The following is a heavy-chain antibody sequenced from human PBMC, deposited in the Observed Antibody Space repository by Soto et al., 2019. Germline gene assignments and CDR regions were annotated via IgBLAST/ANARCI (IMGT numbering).Heavy chain of an antibody. J-gene: IGHJ4*02. CDR1: GYTFTSYY. CDR2: INPSGGST. V-gene: IGHV1-46*01. CDR3: AIENPEELLPLRYFDY. D-gene: IGHD1-26*01. Sequence: QVQLVQSGAEVKKPGASVKVSCKASGYTFTSYYMHWARQAPGQGLEWMGIINPSGGSTSYAQKFQGRVTMTRDTSTSTVYMELSSLRSEDTAVYYCAIENPEELLPLRYFDYWGQGTLVTVSS.